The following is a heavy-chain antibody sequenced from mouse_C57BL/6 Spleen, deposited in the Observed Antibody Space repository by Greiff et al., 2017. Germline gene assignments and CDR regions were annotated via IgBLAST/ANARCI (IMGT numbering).Heavy chain of an antibody. CDR1: GFTFSNYW. Sequence: EVKVEESGGGLVQPGGSMKLSCVASGFTFSNYWMNWVRQSPEKGLEWVAQIRLKSDNYATHYAESVQGRFTISRDDYKSSVYLQMNNLRAEDTGIYYCTGGRTAMDYWGQGTSVTVSS. CDR3: TGGRTAMDY. CDR2: IRLKSDNYAT. D-gene: IGHD1-1*01. J-gene: IGHJ4*01. V-gene: IGHV6-3*01.